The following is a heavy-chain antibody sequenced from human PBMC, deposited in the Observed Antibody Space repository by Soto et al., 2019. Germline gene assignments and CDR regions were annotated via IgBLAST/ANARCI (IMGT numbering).Heavy chain of an antibody. CDR2: IKDDGSER. Sequence: GSLRLSWAVSGFILGSYWMSWVRQAPGKGLEVLASIKDDGSERYYLDSGKGRFTISRDNSKNTLYLQMNTLRPDDTAVYYCVKTLPGSLSDPHQLLERFDYWGQGTLVTVSS. D-gene: IGHD2-2*01. J-gene: IGHJ4*02. CDR3: VKTLPGSLSDPHQLLERFDY. V-gene: IGHV3-7*01. CDR1: GFILGSYW.